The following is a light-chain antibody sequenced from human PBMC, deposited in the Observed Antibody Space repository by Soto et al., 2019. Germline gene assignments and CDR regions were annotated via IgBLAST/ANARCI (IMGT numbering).Light chain of an antibody. J-gene: IGKJ4*01. CDR1: QSVSSY. CDR2: DAS. Sequence: EIVLTQSPATLSLSPGEKDTISCRASQSVSSYLAWYQQKPGQAPRLLIYDASNRATGIPARFSGSGSGTDFTLTISSLEPEDFAVYYCQQRSNWPPLTFGGGTKVDIK. CDR3: QQRSNWPPLT. V-gene: IGKV3-11*01.